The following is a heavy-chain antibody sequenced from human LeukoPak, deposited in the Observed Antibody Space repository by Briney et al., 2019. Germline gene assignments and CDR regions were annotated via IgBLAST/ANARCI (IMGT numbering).Heavy chain of an antibody. CDR2: ISGGGDGT. CDR1: GFLFSRYA. D-gene: IGHD1-26*01. CDR3: AKEDGIVGAKDLDY. J-gene: IGHJ4*02. V-gene: IGHV3-23*01. Sequence: GGSLTLPCAASGFLFSRYAMSWLRQAPGKGLEWVSAISGGGDGTYYATPVKGRFSISRDNSKNTLYLQMYSLRAEDTAVYYCAKEDGIVGAKDLDYWGQGTLVIVSS.